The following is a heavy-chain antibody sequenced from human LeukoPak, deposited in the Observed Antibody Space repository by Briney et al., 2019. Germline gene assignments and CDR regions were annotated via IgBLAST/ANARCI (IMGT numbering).Heavy chain of an antibody. CDR1: GYTFTGYY. CDR2: INPNSGGT. Sequence: ASVKVSCKASGYTFTGYYMHWVRQAPGQGLEWMGWINPNSGGTNYAQKLQGRVTMTRDTSISTAYMELSRLRSDDTAVYYCARDHEAYYYDSSGYWVRSSFDYWGQGTLVTVSS. D-gene: IGHD3-22*01. CDR3: ARDHEAYYYDSSGYWVRSSFDY. J-gene: IGHJ4*02. V-gene: IGHV1-2*02.